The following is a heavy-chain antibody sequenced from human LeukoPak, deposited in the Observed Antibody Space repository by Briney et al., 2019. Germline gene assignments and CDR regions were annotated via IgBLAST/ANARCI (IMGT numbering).Heavy chain of an antibody. CDR3: ARGGQWEALSP. Sequence: SETLSLTCNVSGVSMNSHYWSWIRQPPGKGLEWIGFFYRETTNYNPSLKSRVTMSVDTSKAQFSLSLISVTAADTAVYYCARGGQWEALSPWGRGTLVTVSS. D-gene: IGHD1-26*01. J-gene: IGHJ4*02. V-gene: IGHV4-59*11. CDR2: FYRETT. CDR1: GVSMNSHY.